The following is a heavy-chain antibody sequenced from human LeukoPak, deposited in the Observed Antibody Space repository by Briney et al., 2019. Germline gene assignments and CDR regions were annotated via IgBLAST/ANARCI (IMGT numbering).Heavy chain of an antibody. V-gene: IGHV4-61*02. CDR3: ARDRGGSDWNYNFDY. CDR2: IYTSGST. J-gene: IGHJ4*02. D-gene: IGHD1-7*01. CDR1: GGSISSGSYY. Sequence: SETLSLTCTVSGGSISSGSYYWSWIRQPAGKGLEWIGRIYTSGSTNYNPSLKSRVTISVDTSKNQFSLKLSSVTAADTAVYYCARDRGGSDWNYNFDYWGQGTLVTVSS.